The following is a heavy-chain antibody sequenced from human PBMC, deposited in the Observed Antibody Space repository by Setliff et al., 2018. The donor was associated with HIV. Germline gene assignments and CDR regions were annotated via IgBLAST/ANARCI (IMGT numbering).Heavy chain of an antibody. J-gene: IGHJ4*02. V-gene: IGHV4-39*07. CDR2: FYYSGTS. D-gene: IGHD6-19*01. CDR1: GDSINNSTYY. Sequence: SETLSLTCAVSGDSINNSTYYWGWIRQPPGKGLEWIGGFYYSGTSYYNPSLRSRLTISVDTSKNQFSLKLNSVTAADMAMYYCAKGENEQWLVVGLFDYWGQGTLVTVSS. CDR3: AKGENEQWLVVGLFDY.